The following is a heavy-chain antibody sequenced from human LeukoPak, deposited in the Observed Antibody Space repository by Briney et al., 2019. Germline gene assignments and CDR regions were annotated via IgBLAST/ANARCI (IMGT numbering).Heavy chain of an antibody. CDR3: AREGGEYQLPLYYMDV. D-gene: IGHD2-2*01. CDR2: IYYSGST. CDR1: GGSISSSSYY. Sequence: SETLSLTCTVSGGSISSSSYYWGWIRQPPGKGLEWIGSIYYSGSTYYNPSLKCRVTISVDTSKNQFFLKLSSVTAADTAVYYCAREGGEYQLPLYYMDVWGKGTTVTVSS. J-gene: IGHJ6*03. V-gene: IGHV4-39*07.